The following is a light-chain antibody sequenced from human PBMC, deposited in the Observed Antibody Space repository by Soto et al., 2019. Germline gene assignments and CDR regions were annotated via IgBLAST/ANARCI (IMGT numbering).Light chain of an antibody. Sequence: EIVLTQSPGTLSLSPGERATLSCRASQSVSSNYLAWYQQKPGQTPSLLIYGASSRATGIPDRFSGSGSGTDFMLTLSILEPDDFAVYYFQQYGTTPQFTFGPGTKVDIK. CDR2: GAS. J-gene: IGKJ3*01. V-gene: IGKV3-20*01. CDR3: QQYGTTPQFT. CDR1: QSVSSNY.